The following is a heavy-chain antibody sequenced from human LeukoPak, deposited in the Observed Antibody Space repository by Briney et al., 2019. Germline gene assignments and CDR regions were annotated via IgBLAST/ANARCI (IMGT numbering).Heavy chain of an antibody. CDR3: AHSSWFLRELDY. CDR1: GGSISSSSYY. V-gene: IGHV4-39*01. J-gene: IGHJ4*02. CDR2: IYYSGST. D-gene: IGHD6-13*01. Sequence: PSETLSLTCTVSGGSISSSSYYWGWIRQPPGKGLEWIGSIYYSGSTYYNPSLKSRVTISVDTSKNQFSLKLSSVTAADTAVYYCAHSSWFLRELDYWGQGTLVTVSS.